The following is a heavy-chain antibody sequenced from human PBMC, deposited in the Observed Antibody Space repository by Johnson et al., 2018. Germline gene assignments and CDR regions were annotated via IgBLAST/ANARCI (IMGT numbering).Heavy chain of an antibody. CDR1: GYTFTSYY. CDR2: INPSSGST. CDR3: ARDWQKSFGMAAYPYYYYMDV. V-gene: IGHV1-46*01. Sequence: QVQLVQSGAEVKKPGASVKVSCKASGYTFTSYYIHWVRQAPGHGLEWMGIINPSSGSTIYAQKFQGRVTMTRDTSTSTVYMEVSSLGSDDTAVYYCARDWQKSFGMAAYPYYYYMDVWGKGTTVTVSS. D-gene: IGHD3-3*01. J-gene: IGHJ6*03.